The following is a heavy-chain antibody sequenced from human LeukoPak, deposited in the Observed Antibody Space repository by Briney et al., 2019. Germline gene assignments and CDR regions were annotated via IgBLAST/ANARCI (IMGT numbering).Heavy chain of an antibody. CDR2: IYSDNT. V-gene: IGHV3-53*01. J-gene: IGHJ4*02. D-gene: IGHD3-22*01. Sequence: PGGSLRLSCAASGFTLSSNSMSWVRQAPGKGLEWVSFIYSDNTHYSDSVKGRFTISRDNTKNTLYLQMNSLRAEDTAVYYCAKEQGSSGYYFYYWGQGTLVTVSS. CDR1: GFTLSSNS. CDR3: AKEQGSSGYYFYY.